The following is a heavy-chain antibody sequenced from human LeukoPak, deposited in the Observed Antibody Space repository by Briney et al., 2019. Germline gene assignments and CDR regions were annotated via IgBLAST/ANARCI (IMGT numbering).Heavy chain of an antibody. V-gene: IGHV3-48*04. J-gene: IGHJ4*02. Sequence: GGSLRLSCAASGFTFSSYSMNWVRQAPGKGLEWVSYISSSSSTIYYADSVKGRFTISRDNAKNSLYLQMNSLRAEDTAVYYCARGSRGSRSSRFDYWGQGTLVTVSS. D-gene: IGHD2-2*01. CDR2: ISSSSSTI. CDR3: ARGSRGSRSSRFDY. CDR1: GFTFSSYS.